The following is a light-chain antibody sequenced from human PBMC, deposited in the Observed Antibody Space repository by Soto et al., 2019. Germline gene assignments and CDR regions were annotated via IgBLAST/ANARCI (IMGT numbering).Light chain of an antibody. CDR3: QQVNSFPST. J-gene: IGKJ5*01. CDR2: AAS. CDR1: QGISSY. V-gene: IGKV1-9*01. Sequence: IQLTLSPSSLSAFVGDRVTITCRASQGISSYLAWYQQKPGKAPKLLIYAASTLQTGVPSRFSGGGSGTDFTLTLSSLQPEDFATYYCQQVNSFPSTFGQGTRLEIK.